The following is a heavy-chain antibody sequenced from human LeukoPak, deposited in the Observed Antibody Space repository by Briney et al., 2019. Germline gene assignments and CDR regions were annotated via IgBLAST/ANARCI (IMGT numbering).Heavy chain of an antibody. J-gene: IGHJ6*03. CDR1: GFTFSNAW. CDR2: IKSKTDGGTT. CDR3: TTDPEMRVRYGDYAYYYYYMDV. Sequence: GGSLRLSCAASGFTFSNAWMSWVRQAPGKGLEWVGRIKSKTDGGTTDYGAPVKGRFTISRDDSKNTLYLQMNSLKTEDTAVYYCTTDPEMRVRYGDYAYYYYYMDVWGKGTTVTVSS. V-gene: IGHV3-15*01. D-gene: IGHD4-17*01.